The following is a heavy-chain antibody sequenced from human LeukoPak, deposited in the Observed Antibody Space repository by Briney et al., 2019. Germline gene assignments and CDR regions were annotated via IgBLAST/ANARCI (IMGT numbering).Heavy chain of an antibody. D-gene: IGHD1-14*01. V-gene: IGHV3-20*01. CDR3: ARGTSEAFDI. CDR2: INWNGGST. J-gene: IGHJ3*02. CDR1: GFTFSNYW. Sequence: GGSLRLSCAASGFTFSNYWMHWVRQAPGKGLEWVSGINWNGGSTGYADSVKGRFTISRDNAKNSLYLQMNSLRAEDTALYHCARGTSEAFDIWGQGTMVTVSS.